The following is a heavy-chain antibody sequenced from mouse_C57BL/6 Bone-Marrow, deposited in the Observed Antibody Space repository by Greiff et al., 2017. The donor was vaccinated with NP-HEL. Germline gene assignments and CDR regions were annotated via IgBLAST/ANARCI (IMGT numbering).Heavy chain of an antibody. D-gene: IGHD1-1*01. V-gene: IGHV1-64*01. CDR1: GYTFTSYW. CDR2: IHPNSGST. J-gene: IGHJ1*03. CDR3: AREGDYYGSSLYWYFDV. Sequence: QVQLQQPGAELVKPGASVKLSCKASGYTFTSYWMHWVKQRPGQGLEWIGMIHPNSGSTNYNEKFKSKATLTVDKSSSTAYMQRSSLTSEDSAVYYCAREGDYYGSSLYWYFDVWGTGTTVTVSS.